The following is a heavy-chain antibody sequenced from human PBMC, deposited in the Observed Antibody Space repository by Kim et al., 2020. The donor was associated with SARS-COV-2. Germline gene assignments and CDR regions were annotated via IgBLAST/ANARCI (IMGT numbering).Heavy chain of an antibody. V-gene: IGHV3-33*01. D-gene: IGHD2-2*01. CDR1: GFTLSSFE. CDR3: ARGGYCSSTSCSRYYYYGMGV. J-gene: IGHJ6*02. CDR2: IWYDGSNE. Sequence: GGSLRLSCAASGFTLSSFEMHWVRQAPGKGLEWVANIWYDGSNEYYTDSVKGRFTISRDNSKNTLYLQMNNLRAEDTAVYFCARGGYCSSTSCSRYYYYGMGVWGQGTTVTVSS.